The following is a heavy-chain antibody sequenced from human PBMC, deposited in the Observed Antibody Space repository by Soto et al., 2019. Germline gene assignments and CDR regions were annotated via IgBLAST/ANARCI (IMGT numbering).Heavy chain of an antibody. J-gene: IGHJ3*02. V-gene: IGHV1-58*01. Sequence: GASVKVSCKASGFTFTSSAVQWVRQARGQRLEWIGWIVVGSGNTNYAQKFQERVTITRDMSTSTAYMELSSPRSEDTAVYYCAALRGHEDCSSTSCPVDAFDIWGQGTMVTVSS. CDR3: AALRGHEDCSSTSCPVDAFDI. CDR2: IVVGSGNT. D-gene: IGHD2-2*01. CDR1: GFTFTSSA.